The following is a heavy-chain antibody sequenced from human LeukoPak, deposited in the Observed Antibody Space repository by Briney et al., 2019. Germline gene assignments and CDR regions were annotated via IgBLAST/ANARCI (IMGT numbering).Heavy chain of an antibody. CDR3: ARERDRGTDVADHFDH. D-gene: IGHD6-19*01. Sequence: GGSLRLSCATSGFSFSTYSMAWVRQAPGRGLEWVSVISGGGYIVYADSVKGRLTISRDNSENTVYLQMNSLRAEDTAIYYCARERDRGTDVADHFDHWGQGTLVTVSS. CDR2: ISGGGYI. V-gene: IGHV3-23*01. CDR1: GFSFSTYS. J-gene: IGHJ4*02.